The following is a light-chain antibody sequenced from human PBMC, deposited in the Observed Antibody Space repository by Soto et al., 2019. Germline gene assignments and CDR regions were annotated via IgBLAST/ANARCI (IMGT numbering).Light chain of an antibody. CDR2: GAS. J-gene: IGKJ5*01. Sequence: ENVLTQSPGTLSLSPGERATLSCRASQSVRSNYVAWYQQKPGQAPRLLISGASSRATGIPDRFSGSGSGTDFTHTISRLEPEDFALYYCQQYGSSPITFGQGTRLDIK. CDR1: QSVRSNY. V-gene: IGKV3-20*01. CDR3: QQYGSSPIT.